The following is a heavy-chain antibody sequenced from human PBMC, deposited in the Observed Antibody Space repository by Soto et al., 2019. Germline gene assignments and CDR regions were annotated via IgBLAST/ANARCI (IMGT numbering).Heavy chain of an antibody. CDR1: GGSISSGGYY. CDR2: IYYSGST. V-gene: IGHV4-31*03. J-gene: IGHJ6*02. Sequence: QVQLQESGPGLVKPSQTLSLTCTVSGGSISSGGYYWSWIRQHPGKGLEWIGYIYYSGSTYYNPSLKSRVTISXXXXXXXXXXXXXXXXXXXXXXXXXXXXXXXXXXXXXXYGMDVWGQGTTVTVSS. CDR3: XXXXXXXXXXXXXXYGMDV.